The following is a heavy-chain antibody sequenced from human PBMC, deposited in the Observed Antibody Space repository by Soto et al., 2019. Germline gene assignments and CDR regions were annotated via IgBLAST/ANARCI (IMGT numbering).Heavy chain of an antibody. CDR1: GGTFSSYA. Sequence: QVQLVQSGAEVKKPGSSVKVSCKASGGTFSSYAISWVRQAPGQGLEWMGGSIPISGTANYAQKFQGRVTITADESTRPAYMELSSLRSEDTAVYYCARSQGSSTSLEIYYYYYYGMDVWGQGTTVTVSS. CDR2: SIPISGTA. J-gene: IGHJ6*02. D-gene: IGHD2-2*01. CDR3: ARSQGSSTSLEIYYYYYYGMDV. V-gene: IGHV1-69*01.